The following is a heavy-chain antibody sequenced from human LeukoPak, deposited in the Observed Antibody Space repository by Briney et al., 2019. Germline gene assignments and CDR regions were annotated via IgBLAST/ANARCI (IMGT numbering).Heavy chain of an antibody. CDR2: IIPIFGTA. V-gene: IGHV1-69*06. J-gene: IGHJ6*03. CDR1: GGTFSSYA. D-gene: IGHD4-17*01. Sequence: SVKVSCKASGGTFSSYAISWVRQAPGQGLEWVGGIIPIFGTANYAQKFQGRVTITADKSTSTAYMELSSLRSEDTAVYYCARAGGDDYYYYYMDVWGKGTTVTVSS. CDR3: ARAGGDDYYYYYMDV.